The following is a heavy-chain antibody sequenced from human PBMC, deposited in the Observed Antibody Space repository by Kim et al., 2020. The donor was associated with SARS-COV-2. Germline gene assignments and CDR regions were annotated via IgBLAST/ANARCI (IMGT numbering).Heavy chain of an antibody. Sequence: GGSLRLSCAASGFTFSSYGMHWVRQAPGKGLEWVAVISYDGSNKYYADSVKGRFTISRDNSKNTLYLQMNSLRAEDTAVYYCARDRYSGYDTPSYFDYWGQGTLVTVSS. CDR3: ARDRYSGYDTPSYFDY. J-gene: IGHJ4*02. D-gene: IGHD5-12*01. CDR1: GFTFSSYG. CDR2: ISYDGSNK. V-gene: IGHV3-33*05.